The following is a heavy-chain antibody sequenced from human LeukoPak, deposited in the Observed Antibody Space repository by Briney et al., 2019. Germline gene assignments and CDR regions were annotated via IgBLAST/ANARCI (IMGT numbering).Heavy chain of an antibody. D-gene: IGHD3-3*01. Sequence: GRSLRLSRAASGFTFSSYAMHWVRQAPGKGLEWVAVISYDGSNKYYADSVKGRFTISRDNSKNTLYLQMNSLRAEDTAVYCCAREGGYDSGRYYFDYWGQGTLVTVSS. V-gene: IGHV3-30-3*01. J-gene: IGHJ4*02. CDR2: ISYDGSNK. CDR1: GFTFSSYA. CDR3: AREGGYDSGRYYFDY.